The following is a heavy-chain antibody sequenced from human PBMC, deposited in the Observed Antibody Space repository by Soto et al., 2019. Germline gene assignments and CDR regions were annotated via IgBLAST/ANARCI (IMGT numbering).Heavy chain of an antibody. CDR2: ISYDGSNK. J-gene: IGHJ6*02. CDR1: GFTFSSYG. CDR3: AKLQATYDSSGYYLWLLDYYGMDV. D-gene: IGHD3-22*01. V-gene: IGHV3-30*18. Sequence: PGGSLRLSCAAPGFTFSSYGMHWVRQAPGKGLEWVAVISYDGSNKYYADPVKGRFTISRDNSKNTLYLQMNSLRAEDTAVYYCAKLQATYDSSGYYLWLLDYYGMDVWGQGTTVTVSS.